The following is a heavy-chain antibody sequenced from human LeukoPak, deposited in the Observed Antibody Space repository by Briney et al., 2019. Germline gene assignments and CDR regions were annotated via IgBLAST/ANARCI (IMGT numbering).Heavy chain of an antibody. Sequence: GGSLRLSCTASGFTFSDYSMTWVRQAPGKGLEWVSYINSRDNVIYYADSVEGRFTISRDNAKNSLSLQMNSLRAEDTAVYYCARGGYCTSTLCYSLNAFDLWGQGTRVTVSS. CDR1: GFTFSDYS. CDR2: INSRDNVI. D-gene: IGHD2-2*01. J-gene: IGHJ3*01. V-gene: IGHV3-48*03. CDR3: ARGGYCTSTLCYSLNAFDL.